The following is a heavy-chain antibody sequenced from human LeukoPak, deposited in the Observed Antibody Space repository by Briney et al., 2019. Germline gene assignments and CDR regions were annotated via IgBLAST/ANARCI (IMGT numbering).Heavy chain of an antibody. V-gene: IGHV3-23*01. D-gene: IGHD6-13*01. Sequence: GGSLRLSCVPSGITFSNSAMNWVRQAPGKGLEWVATITKTGDKTYYADSVRGLFSISRDYSRDTLYLQMNSLRAEDTAVYYCARTPSYSSLYYFDYWGQGTLVTVSS. J-gene: IGHJ4*02. CDR2: ITKTGDKT. CDR3: ARTPSYSSLYYFDY. CDR1: GITFSNSA.